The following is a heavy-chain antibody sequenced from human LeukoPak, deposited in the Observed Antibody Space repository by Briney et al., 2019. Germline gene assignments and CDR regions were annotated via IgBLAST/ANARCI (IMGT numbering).Heavy chain of an antibody. V-gene: IGHV4-61*05. CDR3: ARHIVGVWPLDY. CDR1: GGSISSSSYY. CDR2: IYYSGST. D-gene: IGHD2-15*01. J-gene: IGHJ4*02. Sequence: PSETLSLTCTVSGGSISSSSYYWSWIRQPPGKGLEWIGYIYYSGSTNYNPSLKSRVTISVDTSKNQFSLKLSSVTAADTAVYYCARHIVGVWPLDYWGQGTLVTVSS.